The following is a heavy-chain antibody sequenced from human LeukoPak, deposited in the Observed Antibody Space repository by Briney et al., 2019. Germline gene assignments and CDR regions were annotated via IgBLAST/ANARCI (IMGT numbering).Heavy chain of an antibody. Sequence: SETLSLTCAVYGVSFSGYYWSWIRQPPGKGLEWIGEINHSGSTNYNPSLKSRVTISVDTSKNQFSLKLSSVTAADTAVYYCARARGYSGSYPSYWGQGTLVTVSS. CDR2: INHSGST. CDR1: GVSFSGYY. CDR3: ARARGYSGSYPSY. D-gene: IGHD1-26*01. V-gene: IGHV4-34*01. J-gene: IGHJ4*02.